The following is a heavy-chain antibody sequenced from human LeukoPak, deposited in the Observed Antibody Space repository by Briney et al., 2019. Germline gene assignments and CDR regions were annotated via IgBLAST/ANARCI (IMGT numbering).Heavy chain of an antibody. J-gene: IGHJ4*02. CDR2: INAGNGNT. Sequence: ASVKVSCKASGYTFTSYAMHWVRQAPGQRLEWMGWINAGNGNTKYSQKLQGRVTMTTDTSTSTAYMELRSLRSDDTAVYYCARDDHDYVWGSYRYTPYFDYWGQGTLVTVSS. CDR1: GYTFTSYA. D-gene: IGHD3-16*02. CDR3: ARDDHDYVWGSYRYTPYFDY. V-gene: IGHV1-3*01.